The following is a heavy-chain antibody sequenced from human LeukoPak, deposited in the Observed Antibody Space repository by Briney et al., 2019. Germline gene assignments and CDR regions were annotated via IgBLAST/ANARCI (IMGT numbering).Heavy chain of an antibody. D-gene: IGHD3-10*01. V-gene: IGHV4-39*01. CDR3: ARGFGESEYYYYGMDV. CDR2: NYYAGGT. Sequence: PSETLSLTCTVSGGPISSSSYYWGWIRQPPGRGLDWIGTNYYAGGTYYNPSLKSRVTISVDTSKNQFSLRLSSVTAADTAVYYCARGFGESEYYYYGMDVWGQGTTVTVSS. J-gene: IGHJ6*02. CDR1: GGPISSSSYY.